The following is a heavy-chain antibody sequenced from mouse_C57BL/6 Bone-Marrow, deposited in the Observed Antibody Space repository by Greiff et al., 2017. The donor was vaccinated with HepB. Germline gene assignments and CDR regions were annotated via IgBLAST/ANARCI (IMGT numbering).Heavy chain of an antibody. CDR2: INPSTGGT. D-gene: IGHD2-4*01. J-gene: IGHJ3*01. Sequence: EVQLQQSGPELVKPGASVKISCKASGYSFTGYYMNWVKQSPEKSLEWIGEINPSTGGTTYNQKFKAKATLTVDKSSSTAYMQLKSLTSEDSAVYYCARYGRLRRPWFAYWGQGTLVTVSA. V-gene: IGHV1-42*01. CDR3: ARYGRLRRPWFAY. CDR1: GYSFTGYY.